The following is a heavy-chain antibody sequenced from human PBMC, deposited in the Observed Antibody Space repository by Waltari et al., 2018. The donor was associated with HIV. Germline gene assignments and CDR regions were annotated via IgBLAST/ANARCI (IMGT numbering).Heavy chain of an antibody. CDR3: TRQGNIGTYFGGHR. CDR1: GFSLSDYA. Sequence: QLVESGGNVVQPGKSLRLSCVTDGFSLSDYAMGWFRQTPGAGLQWVALIWPNENTRFYAPRVRGRFSISRDNTKKAVFLQMRSLRADDTGIYFCTRQGNIGTYFGGHRWGRGT. CDR2: IWPNENTR. J-gene: IGHJ4*02. D-gene: IGHD3-10*01. V-gene: IGHV3-33*01.